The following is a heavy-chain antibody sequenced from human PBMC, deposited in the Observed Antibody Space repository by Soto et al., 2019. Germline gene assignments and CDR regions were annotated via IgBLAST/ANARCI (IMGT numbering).Heavy chain of an antibody. J-gene: IGHJ4*02. CDR3: ARVSEDDILTGYTFRY. Sequence: EASVIVSRRSTGGTFSTYVVSRVRRSPGQGLEWMGWISAYNGNTNYAQKLQGRVTMTTDTSTSTAYMELRSLRSDDTAVYYCARVSEDDILTGYTFRYWGQGTLVTVSS. V-gene: IGHV1-18*01. CDR1: GGTFSTYV. D-gene: IGHD3-9*01. CDR2: ISAYNGNT.